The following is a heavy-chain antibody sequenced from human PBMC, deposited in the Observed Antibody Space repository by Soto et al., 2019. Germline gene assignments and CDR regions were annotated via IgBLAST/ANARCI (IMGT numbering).Heavy chain of an antibody. Sequence: GASVKVSCKASVYTFTSCYMNWVRQAPGQGLECLGIIDPSGGYTTYAQSFLGRGTMTSDTATSTVHVELVILTSEDTAAYYCARGGRTVVVTAPYEHWGQGALVTVSS. CDR2: IDPSGGYT. CDR1: VYTFTSCY. D-gene: IGHD2-21*02. CDR3: ARGGRTVVVTAPYEH. J-gene: IGHJ1*01. V-gene: IGHV1-46*03.